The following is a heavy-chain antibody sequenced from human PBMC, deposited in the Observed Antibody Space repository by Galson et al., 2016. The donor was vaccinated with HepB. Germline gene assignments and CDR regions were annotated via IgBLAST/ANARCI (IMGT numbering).Heavy chain of an antibody. CDR3: ARAMRRGDVMEDVFDY. D-gene: IGHD3-10*01. CDR2: INPSDPTRNYGPST. J-gene: IGHJ4*02. CDR1: GYTFTDHY. V-gene: IGHV1-46*01. Sequence: SVKVSCKASGYTFTDHYMHWVRQAPGQGPEWLGIINPSDPTRNYGPSTNYAQKFQGRVSMTRDTSTSTVYMELSSLRSEDTAVYYCARAMRRGDVMEDVFDYWGQGTLITVSS.